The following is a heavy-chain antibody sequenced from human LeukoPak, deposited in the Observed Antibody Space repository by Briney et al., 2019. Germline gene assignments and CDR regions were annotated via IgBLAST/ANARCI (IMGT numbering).Heavy chain of an antibody. CDR3: AKDHPERYSYGTPFDY. V-gene: IGHV1-46*01. J-gene: IGHJ4*02. CDR1: GYTFTSYY. D-gene: IGHD5-18*01. Sequence: ASVKVSCKASGYTFTSYYMHWVRQAPGQGLEWMGIINPSGGSTSYAQKFQGRVTMTRDMSTTTAYMELRSLRSDDTAVYFCAKDHPERYSYGTPFDYWGQGTLVTVSS. CDR2: INPSGGST.